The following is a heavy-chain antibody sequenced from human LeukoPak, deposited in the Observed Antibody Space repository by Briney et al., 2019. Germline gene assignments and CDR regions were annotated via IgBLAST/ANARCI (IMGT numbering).Heavy chain of an antibody. V-gene: IGHV1-69*01. CDR3: ARLAITMVRGVTDYYGMDV. D-gene: IGHD3-10*01. Sequence: ASVKVSCKASGGTFSSYAISWVRQAPGQGLEWMGGIIPIFGTANYAQKFQGRVTITADESTSTAYMELSSLRSEDTAVYYCARLAITMVRGVTDYYGMDVWGQGTTVTVSS. CDR2: IIPIFGTA. CDR1: GGTFSSYA. J-gene: IGHJ6*02.